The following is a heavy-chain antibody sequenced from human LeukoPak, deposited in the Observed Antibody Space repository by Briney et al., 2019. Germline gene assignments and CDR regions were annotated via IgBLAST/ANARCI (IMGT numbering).Heavy chain of an antibody. CDR1: GFTFKTYN. J-gene: IGHJ3*02. D-gene: IGHD6-19*01. V-gene: IGHV3-21*01. CDR3: ARGQWSEDGFDI. CDR2: ISSSSSYI. Sequence: GGSLRLSCAASGFTFKTYNMNWVRQAPGKGLEWVSSISSSSSYIYYADSVKGRFTISRDNAKKSLYPQMNSLRAEDTAVYYCARGQWSEDGFDIWGQGTMVTVSS.